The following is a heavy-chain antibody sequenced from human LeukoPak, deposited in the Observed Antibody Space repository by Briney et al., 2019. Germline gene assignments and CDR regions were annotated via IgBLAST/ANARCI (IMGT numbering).Heavy chain of an antibody. Sequence: PGGSLRLSCAASGFTFSSYAMHWVRQAPGKGLEYVSAISSNGGSTYYANSVKGRFTISRDNSKNTLYLQMGSLRAEDMAVYYCAREEYDFWPGAFDIWGQGTMVTVSS. CDR3: AREEYDFWPGAFDI. J-gene: IGHJ3*02. CDR2: ISSNGGST. D-gene: IGHD3-3*01. CDR1: GFTFSSYA. V-gene: IGHV3-64*01.